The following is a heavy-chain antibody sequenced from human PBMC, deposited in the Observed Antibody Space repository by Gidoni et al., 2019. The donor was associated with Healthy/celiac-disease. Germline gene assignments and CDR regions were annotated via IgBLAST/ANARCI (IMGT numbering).Heavy chain of an antibody. CDR1: GFTFSSYG. J-gene: IGHJ6*03. D-gene: IGHD2-2*02. Sequence: QVQLVESGGGVVQPGRSLRLSCAASGFTFSSYGMHWVRQAPGKGLEWVAVIWYDGSNKYYADSVKGRFTISRDNSKNTLYLQMNSLRAEDTAVYYCARELREYCSSTSCYTVNYYYYYMDVWGKGTTVTVSS. CDR2: IWYDGSNK. CDR3: ARELREYCSSTSCYTVNYYYYYMDV. V-gene: IGHV3-33*01.